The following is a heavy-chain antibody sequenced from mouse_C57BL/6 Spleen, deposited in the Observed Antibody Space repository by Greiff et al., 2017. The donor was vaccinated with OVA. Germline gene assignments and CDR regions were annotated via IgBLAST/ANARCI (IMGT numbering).Heavy chain of an antibody. CDR2: IDPSDSYT. D-gene: IGHD2-1*01. CDR3: ASLYYGNVYFDY. CDR1: GYTFTSYW. Sequence: QVQLQQPGAELVKPGASVKLSCKASGYTFTSYWMQWVKQRPGQGLEWIGEIDPSDSYTNYNQKFKGKATLTVDTSSSTAYMQLSSLTSEDSAVYYCASLYYGNVYFDYWGQGTTLTVSS. V-gene: IGHV1-50*01. J-gene: IGHJ2*01.